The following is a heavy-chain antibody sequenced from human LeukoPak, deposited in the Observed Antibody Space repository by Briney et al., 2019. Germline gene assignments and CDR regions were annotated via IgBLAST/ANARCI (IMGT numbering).Heavy chain of an antibody. CDR3: ASPYYYDSSGPGDY. V-gene: IGHV3-30*14. CDR1: GFTFSSYA. J-gene: IGHJ4*02. CDR2: ISYDGSNK. Sequence: GRSLRLSCAASGFTFSSYAMHWVRQAPGKGLEWVAVISYDGSNKYYADSVKGRFTISRDNSKNTLYLQMNSLRAEDTAVYYCASPYYYDSSGPGDYWGQGTLVTVSS. D-gene: IGHD3-22*01.